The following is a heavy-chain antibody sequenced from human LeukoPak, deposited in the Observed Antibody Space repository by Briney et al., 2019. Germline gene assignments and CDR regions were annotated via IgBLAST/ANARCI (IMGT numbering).Heavy chain of an antibody. CDR2: IIPILGIA. D-gene: IGHD6-19*01. CDR3: ASKQWLDYYYYYGMDV. V-gene: IGHV1-69*04. J-gene: IGHJ6*02. CDR1: GGTFSSYA. Sequence: SVKVSCKASGGTFSSYAISWVRQAPGQGLEWMGRIIPILGIANYAQKFQGRVTITADKSTSTAYMELSSLRSEDTAVYYCASKQWLDYYYYYGMDVWGQGTTVTVSS.